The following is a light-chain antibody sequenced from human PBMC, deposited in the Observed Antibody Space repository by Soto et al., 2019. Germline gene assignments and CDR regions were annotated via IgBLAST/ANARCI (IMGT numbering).Light chain of an antibody. CDR1: QSVSGY. CDR3: KQRSKWRT. Sequence: EIVLTQSPATLSLSPGEGATLSCRASQSVSGYLAWYQQKPGQAPRLLIYDASKRATGIPARFSGSGFGTDFTLTISSLEPEDFAVYYCKQRSKWRTVGQGTQVEIK. J-gene: IGKJ1*01. CDR2: DAS. V-gene: IGKV3-11*01.